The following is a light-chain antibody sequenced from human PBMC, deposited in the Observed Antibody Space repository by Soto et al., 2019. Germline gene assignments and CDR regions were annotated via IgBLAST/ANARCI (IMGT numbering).Light chain of an antibody. V-gene: IGKV3-20*01. J-gene: IGKJ1*01. CDR1: QSVSSSS. CDR3: QQYGSSPT. CDR2: GAS. Sequence: ESGFTQPPGNLSLSPGERATLSCRASQSVSSSSLAWYQQKPGQAPRLLIYGASSRATGIPDRFSASGSGTDFTLPISRLEPADFAVYYCQQYGSSPTFGQGTKVHI.